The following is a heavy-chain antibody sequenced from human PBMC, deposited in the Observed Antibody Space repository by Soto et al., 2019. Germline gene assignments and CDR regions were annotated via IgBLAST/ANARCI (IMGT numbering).Heavy chain of an antibody. CDR1: GYNFANYW. V-gene: IGHV5-51*01. CDR3: ARGGYSYGNDY. D-gene: IGHD5-18*01. J-gene: IGHJ4*02. CDR2: IYPGNSDT. Sequence: PGESLKISCKGSGYNFANYWIGWVRQMPGKGLEWMGIIYPGNSDTRYSPSFQGQVTISADTSISTAYLEWSSLKASDTAIYYCARGGYSYGNDYWGQGTLVTVSS.